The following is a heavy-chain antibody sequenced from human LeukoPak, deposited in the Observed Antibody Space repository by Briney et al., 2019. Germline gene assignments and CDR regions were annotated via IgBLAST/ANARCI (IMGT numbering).Heavy chain of an antibody. D-gene: IGHD1-26*01. CDR2: IKQDGSEK. CDR3: ARTPGRESGSYWFDY. J-gene: IGHJ5*01. CDR1: GFTFSSYW. V-gene: IGHV3-7*01. Sequence: PGGSLRLSCAASGFTFSSYWMSWVRQAPGKGLEWVANIKQDGSEKYYVDSVKGRFTISRDNAKNSLYLQMNSLRAEDTAVYYCARTPGRESGSYWFDYWGQGTLVTVSS.